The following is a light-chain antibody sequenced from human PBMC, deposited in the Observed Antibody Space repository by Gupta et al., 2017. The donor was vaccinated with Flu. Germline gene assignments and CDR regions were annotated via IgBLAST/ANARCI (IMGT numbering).Light chain of an antibody. CDR1: HLHDNTY. Sequence: QSALTQPASLSGSPGQTVTISCTGAHLHDNTYVSWFQQHPGQVPKTLIYEVTNRPLGISNRFSGSRSGNTASLTISWLQTEDEAEYYCSSATNTTLGIFGPGTKVTVL. J-gene: IGLJ1*01. CDR2: EVT. V-gene: IGLV2-14*01. CDR3: SSATNTTLGI.